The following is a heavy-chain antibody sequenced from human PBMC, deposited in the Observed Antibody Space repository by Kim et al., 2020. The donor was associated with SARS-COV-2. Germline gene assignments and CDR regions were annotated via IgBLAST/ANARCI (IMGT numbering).Heavy chain of an antibody. D-gene: IGHD2-2*01. CDR1: GFTFSSYA. CDR3: AKMGTLITSYRYHYIDV. CDR2: INGRGDST. J-gene: IGHJ6*03. Sequence: GGSLRLSCTASGFTFSSYAMSWVRQAPGQGLEWVSSINGRGDSTYYADALKARFTISRANSNNTLSLQMESLRAEDTAVYYGAKMGTLITSYRYHYIDV. V-gene: IGHV3-23*01.